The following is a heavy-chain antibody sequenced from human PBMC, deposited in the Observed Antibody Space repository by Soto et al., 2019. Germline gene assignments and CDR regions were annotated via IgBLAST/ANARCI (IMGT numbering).Heavy chain of an antibody. D-gene: IGHD6-6*01. CDR3: ARDPKLYSSSSVVGGMDV. CDR1: GGSISSGGYY. CDR2: IYYSGST. J-gene: IGHJ6*02. Sequence: QVQLQESGPGLVKPSQTLSLTCTVSGGSISSGGYYWSWIRQHPGKGLEWIGYIYYSGSTYYNPSLKSRVTISVDTSKNQFSLKLSSVTAADTAVYYCARDPKLYSSSSVVGGMDVWGQGTTVTVSS. V-gene: IGHV4-31*03.